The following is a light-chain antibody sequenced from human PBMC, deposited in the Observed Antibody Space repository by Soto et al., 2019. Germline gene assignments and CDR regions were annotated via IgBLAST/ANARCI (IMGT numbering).Light chain of an antibody. CDR1: QNINRF. CDR3: QQSYSSPQT. J-gene: IGKJ1*01. V-gene: IGKV1-39*01. CDR2: GAS. Sequence: DIQMTQPPSSLSASVGDRVSITCRAGQNINRFLNWYQQKPGKAPKLLIYGASSLQSGVPSRFSVSGSGTDFTLTISSLQPEDFATYYCQQSYSSPQTFGQGTKVEIK.